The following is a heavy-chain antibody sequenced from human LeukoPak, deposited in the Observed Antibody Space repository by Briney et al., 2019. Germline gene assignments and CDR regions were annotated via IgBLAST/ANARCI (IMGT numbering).Heavy chain of an antibody. CDR3: ARCSGSGSYYKYFDY. Sequence: PSETLSLTCTVSGGSISSSSYYWGWIRQPPGKGLEWIGSIYYSGSTYYNPSLKSRVTISVDKSKNQFSLKLSSVTAADTAVYYCARCSGSGSYYKYFDYWGQGTLVTVSS. J-gene: IGHJ4*02. V-gene: IGHV4-39*07. CDR2: IYYSGST. D-gene: IGHD3-10*01. CDR1: GGSISSSSYY.